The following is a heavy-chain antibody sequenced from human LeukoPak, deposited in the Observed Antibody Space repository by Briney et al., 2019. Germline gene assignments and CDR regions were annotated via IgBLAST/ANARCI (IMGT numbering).Heavy chain of an antibody. CDR3: ARRAGAYSHPYDY. CDR2: IYSDNT. D-gene: IGHD4/OR15-4a*01. Sequence: GGSLRLSCAASGFTFSSYWMHWVRQAPGKGLEWVSFIYSDNTHYSDSVKGRFTISRDNSKNTLYLQMNSLRVEDTAVYYCARRAGAYSHPYDYWGQGTLVTVSS. J-gene: IGHJ4*02. V-gene: IGHV3-53*01. CDR1: GFTFSSYW.